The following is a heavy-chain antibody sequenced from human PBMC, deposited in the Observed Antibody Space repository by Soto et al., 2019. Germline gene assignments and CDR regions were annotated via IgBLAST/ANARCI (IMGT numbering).Heavy chain of an antibody. CDR3: AKDPVPGNRLTTHWFDP. V-gene: IGHV3-23*01. CDR1: GFTFSSYA. Sequence: LRLSCAASGFTFSSYAISWVRQAPWKGLEWVSAISGSGGSTYYADSVKGRFTISRDNSKNTLYLQMNSLRAEDTAVYYCAKDPVPGNRLTTHWFDPWGQGTLVTVSS. D-gene: IGHD1-26*01. CDR2: ISGSGGST. J-gene: IGHJ5*02.